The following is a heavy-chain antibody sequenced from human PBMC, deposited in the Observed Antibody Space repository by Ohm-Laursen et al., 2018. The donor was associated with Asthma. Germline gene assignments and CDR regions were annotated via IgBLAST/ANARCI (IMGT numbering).Heavy chain of an antibody. Sequence: SQTLSLTCTVSGGSINTDYYWTWIRQSPGKGLEWIGFIYHSGSTYFNPSLQSRASISRDTSRNQFSLKLSSVTAADTAVYYCARDGSSVAGTPYGMDVWGQGTTVTVSS. J-gene: IGHJ6*02. V-gene: IGHV4-30-4*01. D-gene: IGHD6-19*01. CDR3: ARDGSSVAGTPYGMDV. CDR1: GGSINTDYY. CDR2: IYHSGST.